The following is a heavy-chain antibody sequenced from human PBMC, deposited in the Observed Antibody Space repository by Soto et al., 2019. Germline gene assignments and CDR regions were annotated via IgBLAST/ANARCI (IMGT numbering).Heavy chain of an antibody. Sequence: GGSLRLSCAASGFTFSSYSMNWVRQAPGKGLEWVSYISSSSSTIYYADSVKGRFTISRHNAKNSLYLQMNSLRGEDTAVYYCARDGDPYSNLVDAFDTWGQGTLVTVSS. V-gene: IGHV3-48*01. J-gene: IGHJ3*02. D-gene: IGHD4-4*01. CDR3: ARDGDPYSNLVDAFDT. CDR2: ISSSSSTI. CDR1: GFTFSSYS.